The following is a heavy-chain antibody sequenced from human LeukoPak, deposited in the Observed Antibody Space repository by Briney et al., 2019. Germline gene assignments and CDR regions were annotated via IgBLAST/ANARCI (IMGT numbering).Heavy chain of an antibody. Sequence: PGGSLRLSCAASGFTFSAYSMNWVRQAPGKGLERISYIGVSSGNTKYADSVKGRFTISGDKAKNSLYLQTNSLRVEDTAVYYCARDYKYAFDNWGQGTLVTVSS. CDR2: IGVSSGNT. D-gene: IGHD5-24*01. CDR3: ARDYKYAFDN. J-gene: IGHJ4*02. CDR1: GFTFSAYS. V-gene: IGHV3-48*01.